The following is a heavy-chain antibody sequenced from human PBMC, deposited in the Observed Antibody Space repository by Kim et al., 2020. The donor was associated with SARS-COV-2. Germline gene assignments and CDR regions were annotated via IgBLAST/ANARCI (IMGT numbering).Heavy chain of an antibody. J-gene: IGHJ4*02. Sequence: NKYYADSVKGRLTISRDNSKNTLYLQMNSLRAEDTAVYYCARSDGYSYFDYWGQGTLVTVSS. CDR2: NK. CDR3: ARSDGYSYFDY. V-gene: IGHV3-30*01. D-gene: IGHD2-15*01.